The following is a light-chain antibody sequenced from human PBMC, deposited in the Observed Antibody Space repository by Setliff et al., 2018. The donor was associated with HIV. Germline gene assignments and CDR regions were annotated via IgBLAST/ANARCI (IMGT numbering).Light chain of an antibody. CDR2: EVS. V-gene: IGLV2-14*01. CDR1: SSDIGGYSH. CDR3: SSYAITNTLP. Sequence: SALTQPASVSGSPGQSITISCTGTSSDIGGYSHVSWYQQHPGKVPKLIIYEVSNRPSGVSNRVSGSKSGNTASLTISGLQAEDEADYYCSSYAITNTLPFGTGTKVTVL. J-gene: IGLJ1*01.